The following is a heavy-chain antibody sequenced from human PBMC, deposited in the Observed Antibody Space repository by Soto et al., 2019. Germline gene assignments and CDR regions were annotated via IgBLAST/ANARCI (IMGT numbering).Heavy chain of an antibody. Sequence: SETLSLTCTVSGGSISSYYWSWIRQPPGKGLEWIGYIYYSGSTNYNPSLKSRVTISVDTSKNQFSLKLSSVTAADTAVYYCARDGVDTAYYGMDVWGQGTTVTVS. CDR2: IYYSGST. CDR1: GGSISSYY. CDR3: ARDGVDTAYYGMDV. J-gene: IGHJ6*02. V-gene: IGHV4-59*01. D-gene: IGHD5-18*01.